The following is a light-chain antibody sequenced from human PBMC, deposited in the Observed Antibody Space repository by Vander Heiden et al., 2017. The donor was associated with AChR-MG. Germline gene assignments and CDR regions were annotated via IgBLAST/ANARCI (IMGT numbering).Light chain of an antibody. CDR1: QSVLYSSNNKNY. CDR3: QQYYSTPYT. Sequence: DILMTQSPDPLAVSLGERATINCKSSQSVLYSSNNKNYFAWYQQKPGQPPKLLIYWASTRESGVPDRFSGSGSGTDFTLTISSLQAADVAVYYCQQYYSTPYTFGQGTKLEIK. V-gene: IGKV4-1*01. J-gene: IGKJ2*01. CDR2: WAS.